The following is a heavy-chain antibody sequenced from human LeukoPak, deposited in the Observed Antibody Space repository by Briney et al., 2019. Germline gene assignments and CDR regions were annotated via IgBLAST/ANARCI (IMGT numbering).Heavy chain of an antibody. Sequence: GGSLRLSCAASGFNFRSQWMSWVRQAPGKGLEWVANIKEDGSAKSYVDSVRGRFTISRDNAKNSLYLQMNSLRAEDTAVYYCAKDYYYGSGRGPAAFDIWGQGTMVTVSS. CDR2: IKEDGSAK. CDR3: AKDYYYGSGRGPAAFDI. V-gene: IGHV3-7*03. D-gene: IGHD3-10*01. CDR1: GFNFRSQW. J-gene: IGHJ3*02.